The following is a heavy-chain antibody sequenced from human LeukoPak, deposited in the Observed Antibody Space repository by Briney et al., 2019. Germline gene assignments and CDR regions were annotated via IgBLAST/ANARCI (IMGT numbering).Heavy chain of an antibody. D-gene: IGHD3-22*01. CDR1: GGSFSGYY. J-gene: IGHJ4*02. V-gene: IGHV4-34*01. Sequence: PSETLSLICAVYGGSFSGYYWSWIRQPPGKGLEWIGEINHSGSTNYNPSLKSRVTISVDTSKNQFSLKLSSVTAADTAVYYCARGYYYDTSGYHHRPPIDYWRQGTLVTVSS. CDR2: INHSGST. CDR3: ARGYYYDTSGYHHRPPIDY.